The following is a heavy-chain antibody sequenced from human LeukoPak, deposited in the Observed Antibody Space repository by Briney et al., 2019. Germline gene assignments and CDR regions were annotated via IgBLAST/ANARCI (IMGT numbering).Heavy chain of an antibody. Sequence: PSETLSLTCTVATGSISSYYCGWIRQPPGKGLEWIGYIYYSGSTNYNPSLKTRVTISVDTSKNQFSLKLTSVTAADTAVYYCARRSCTNGVCYLVYWGQGTLVTVSS. D-gene: IGHD2-8*01. V-gene: IGHV4-59*01. CDR1: TGSISSYY. CDR2: IYYSGST. CDR3: ARRSCTNGVCYLVY. J-gene: IGHJ4*02.